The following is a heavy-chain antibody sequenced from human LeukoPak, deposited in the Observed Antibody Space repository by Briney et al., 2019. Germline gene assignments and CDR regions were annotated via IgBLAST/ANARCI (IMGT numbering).Heavy chain of an antibody. D-gene: IGHD2-15*01. V-gene: IGHV4-30-2*01. CDR1: GGSISSGGYS. Sequence: PSETLSLTCAVSGGSISSGGYSWSWIRQRPGKGLEWIGYIYHSGSTYYNPSLKSRVTISVDRSKNQFSLKLSSVTAADTAVYYCARHCSGGSCYQFDYWGQGTLVTVSS. CDR2: IYHSGST. J-gene: IGHJ4*02. CDR3: ARHCSGGSCYQFDY.